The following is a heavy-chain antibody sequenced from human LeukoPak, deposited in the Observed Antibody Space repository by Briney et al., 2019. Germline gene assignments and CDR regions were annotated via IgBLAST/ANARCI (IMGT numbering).Heavy chain of an antibody. CDR1: GYTFTTYG. CDR3: ARGYYYGSGNYYSNWFDP. V-gene: IGHV1-18*01. D-gene: IGHD3-10*01. CDR2: INAHNGNA. J-gene: IGHJ5*02. Sequence: ASVKVSCTASGYTFTTYGISWVRQAPGQGLEWMGWINAHNGNAKYVEDFQGRITMATDTSTSTAYMELRSLRSDDTAVYYCARGYYYGSGNYYSNWFDPWGQGTLVTVSS.